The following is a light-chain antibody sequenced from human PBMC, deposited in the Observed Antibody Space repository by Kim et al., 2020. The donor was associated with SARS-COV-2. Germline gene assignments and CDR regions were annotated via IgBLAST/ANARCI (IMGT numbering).Light chain of an antibody. CDR2: AAS. V-gene: IGKV1-39*01. CDR1: QSINTY. Sequence: DVQMTQSQSSLSASVGDRVRITCRASQSINTYLNWYQQKPGTAPKLLIYAASSLQSGVPSRFSGSGSGTDFTLTISSLQPEDFATYYCQQTYNTRTFGQGTKVDIK. CDR3: QQTYNTRT. J-gene: IGKJ1*01.